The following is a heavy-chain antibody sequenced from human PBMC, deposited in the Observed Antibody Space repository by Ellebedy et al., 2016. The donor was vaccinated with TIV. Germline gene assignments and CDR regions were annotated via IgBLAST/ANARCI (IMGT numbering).Heavy chain of an antibody. V-gene: IGHV5-51*01. Sequence: GESLKISXQVSGYSSATYWIAWVRQMPGKGLEWVGFIYPGDSDTRYSPSFRGQVTFSADKSISTAYLQWRSLKGSVAAMYCCARRGEGAFDIWGQGTMVTVS. J-gene: IGHJ3*02. D-gene: IGHD5-12*01. CDR2: IYPGDSDT. CDR3: ARRGEGAFDI. CDR1: GYSSATYW.